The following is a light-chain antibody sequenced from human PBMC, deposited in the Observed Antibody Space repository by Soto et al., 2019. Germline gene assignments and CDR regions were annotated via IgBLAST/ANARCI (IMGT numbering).Light chain of an antibody. CDR2: DAS. CDR3: QQRCSWPPTIT. CDR1: QSVSTY. J-gene: IGKJ5*01. Sequence: EIVLTQSPAPLSLSPGERATLSCRASQSVSTYLAWYQQRPGQAPRLLIYDASYRATDIPPRFSGSGSGTDFNLTISSLEPEDFAVYYCQQRCSWPPTITCVQGTRLDIK. V-gene: IGKV3-11*01.